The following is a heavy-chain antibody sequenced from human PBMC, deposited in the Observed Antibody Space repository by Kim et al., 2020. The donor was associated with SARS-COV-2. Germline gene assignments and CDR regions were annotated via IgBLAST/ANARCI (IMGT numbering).Heavy chain of an antibody. V-gene: IGHV3-48*02. CDR3: ARGIRSGSYSGR. Sequence: YPGSAKGRYTNSRDNAKHSLYLQMNSLGDEDTAVYYCARGIRSGSYSGRWGQGTLVTVSS. D-gene: IGHD1-26*01. J-gene: IGHJ4*02.